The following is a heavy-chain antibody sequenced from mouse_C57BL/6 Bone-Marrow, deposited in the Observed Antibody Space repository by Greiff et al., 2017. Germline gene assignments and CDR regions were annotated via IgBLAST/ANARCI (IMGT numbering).Heavy chain of an antibody. J-gene: IGHJ4*01. Sequence: VQLQQPGAELVRPGSSVKLSCKASGYTFTSYWMDWVRQRPGQGLEWIGNIYPSDSETHYNQKFKDKATLTVDKSSSTAYMQLSSLTSEDSAVYYCARRVYYYGSSYGEYAMDYWGQGTSVTVSS. CDR1: GYTFTSYW. V-gene: IGHV1-61*01. CDR2: IYPSDSET. CDR3: ARRVYYYGSSYGEYAMDY. D-gene: IGHD1-1*01.